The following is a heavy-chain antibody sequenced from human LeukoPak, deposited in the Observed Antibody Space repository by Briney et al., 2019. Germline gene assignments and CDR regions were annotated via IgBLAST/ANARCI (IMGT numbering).Heavy chain of an antibody. Sequence: ASVKVSCKASGYTLNSYGFTWVRHAPGQGLEWVGWISAHQGDTKYAQKVQGRVTMTTDTSTSTAYMELRGLRSDDTAVYFCARGSYGEVSFDYWGQGTLVTVSS. CDR1: GYTLNSYG. CDR3: ARGSYGEVSFDY. D-gene: IGHD4-17*01. J-gene: IGHJ4*02. CDR2: ISAHQGDT. V-gene: IGHV1-18*01.